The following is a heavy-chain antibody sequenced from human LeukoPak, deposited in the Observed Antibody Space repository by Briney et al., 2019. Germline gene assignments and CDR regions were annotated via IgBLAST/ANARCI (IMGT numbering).Heavy chain of an antibody. Sequence: GGSLRLSCAASGFIFSNYAMIWVRQAPGKGLEWVSGITGSGDTTHYGDSMKGRFTISRDNSKNTLILQMNSLTVEDSAIYYCAKGMGTAYWYFDLWGRGTLVTVSA. V-gene: IGHV3-23*01. J-gene: IGHJ2*01. D-gene: IGHD7-27*01. CDR1: GFIFSNYA. CDR2: ITGSGDTT. CDR3: AKGMGTAYWYFDL.